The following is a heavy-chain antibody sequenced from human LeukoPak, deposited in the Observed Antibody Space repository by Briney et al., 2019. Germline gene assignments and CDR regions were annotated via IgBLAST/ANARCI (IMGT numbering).Heavy chain of an antibody. Sequence: PSETLSLTCAVYGGSISSYYWSWIRQPPVKGLEWIGYIYYSGSTNYNPSLKSRVTISVDTSKNQFSLKLSSVTAADTAVYYCARSSGWPIDYWGQGTLVTVSS. CDR3: ARSSGWPIDY. V-gene: IGHV4-59*08. CDR1: GGSISSYY. D-gene: IGHD6-19*01. CDR2: IYYSGST. J-gene: IGHJ4*02.